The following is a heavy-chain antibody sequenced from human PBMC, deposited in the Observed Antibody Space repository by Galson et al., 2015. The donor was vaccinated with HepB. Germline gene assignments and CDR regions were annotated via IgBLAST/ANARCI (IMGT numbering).Heavy chain of an antibody. V-gene: IGHV3-7*01. J-gene: IGHJ5*02. Sequence: SLRLSCAASGFTFSSYAMSWVRQAPGKELEWVANIKQDGSEKYYVDSVKGRFTISRDNAKNSLWLQMNSLRAEDTAVYYCVRDRLVAGGGDWFDPWGQGTLVTVSS. CDR1: GFTFSSYA. CDR3: VRDRLVAGGGDWFDP. CDR2: IKQDGSEK. D-gene: IGHD6-13*01.